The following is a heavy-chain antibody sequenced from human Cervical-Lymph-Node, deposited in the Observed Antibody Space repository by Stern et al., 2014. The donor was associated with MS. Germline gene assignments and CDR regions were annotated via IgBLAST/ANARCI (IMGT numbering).Heavy chain of an antibody. Sequence: VQLVESGAEVKKPGASVKVSCKASGYTFTSYGISWVRQAPGKGLEWMGWISAYNGNTNYAQKLQGRVTMTTDTSTSTAYMELRSLRSDDTAVYYCARDARRIRTDGYNRYYYGMDVWGQGTTVTVSS. D-gene: IGHD5-24*01. CDR3: ARDARRIRTDGYNRYYYGMDV. CDR2: ISAYNGNT. J-gene: IGHJ6*02. CDR1: GYTFTSYG. V-gene: IGHV1-18*01.